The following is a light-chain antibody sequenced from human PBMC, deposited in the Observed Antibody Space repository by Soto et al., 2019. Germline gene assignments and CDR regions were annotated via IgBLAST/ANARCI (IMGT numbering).Light chain of an antibody. J-gene: IGKJ5*01. Sequence: EIVMTQSPGTLSLSPGERATLSFRASQSVSSYLAWYQQKFGQAPRLLIYDASNRATGIPARFSGSGSGTDFTLTISRLEPEDFAVYYCQQYGSSPPSITFGQGTRLEIK. V-gene: IGKV3-20*01. CDR3: QQYGSSPPSIT. CDR1: QSVSSY. CDR2: DAS.